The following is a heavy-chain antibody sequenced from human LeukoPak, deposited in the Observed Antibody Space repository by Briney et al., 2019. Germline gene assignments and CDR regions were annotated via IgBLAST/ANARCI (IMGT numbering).Heavy chain of an antibody. V-gene: IGHV4-34*01. Sequence: SETLSLTCAVYGGSFSGYYWSWIRQPPGKGLEWIGEINHSGSTNYNPSLKSRVTISVDTSKNQFSLKLSSATAADTAVYYCARYYDILTGYYSIGYFDYWGQGTLVTVSS. CDR3: ARYYDILTGYYSIGYFDY. CDR2: INHSGST. D-gene: IGHD3-9*01. CDR1: GGSFSGYY. J-gene: IGHJ4*02.